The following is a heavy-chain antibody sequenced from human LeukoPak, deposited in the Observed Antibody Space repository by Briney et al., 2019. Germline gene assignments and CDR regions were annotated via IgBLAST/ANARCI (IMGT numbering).Heavy chain of an antibody. CDR2: ISGSGGST. Sequence: GGSLRLSCAASEFTFSSYSMNWVRQAPGKGLEWVSAISGSGGSTYYADSVKGRFTISRDNSKNTLYLQMNSLRAEDTAVYYCAKRESYYYDSSGSAPDTDAFDIWGQGTMVTVSS. D-gene: IGHD3-22*01. J-gene: IGHJ3*02. CDR1: EFTFSSYS. V-gene: IGHV3-23*01. CDR3: AKRESYYYDSSGSAPDTDAFDI.